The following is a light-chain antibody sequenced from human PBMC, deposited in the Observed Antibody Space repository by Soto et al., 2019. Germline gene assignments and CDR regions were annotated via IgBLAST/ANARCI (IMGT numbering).Light chain of an antibody. V-gene: IGKV1-13*02. Sequence: AIQLTQSPSSLSASVGDRVTIPCRASQAISSALAWYQQKPGKAPKLLIYDASSLASGVPSRFTGSGSGTDFTLTISGLQPEDFATYYCQQFNTYPGFGGGTKVEIK. CDR3: QQFNTYPG. CDR2: DAS. J-gene: IGKJ4*01. CDR1: QAISSA.